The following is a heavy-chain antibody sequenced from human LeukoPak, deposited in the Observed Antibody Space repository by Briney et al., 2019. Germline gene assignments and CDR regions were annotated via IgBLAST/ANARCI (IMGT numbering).Heavy chain of an antibody. CDR2: IYPGGSDT. J-gene: IGHJ4*02. CDR1: GYSFTSYW. Sequence: GESLKISCKGSGYSFTSYWIGWVRQMPGKGLEWMGIIYPGGSDTRYSPSFQGQVTISADKSISTAYLQWSSLKASDTAMYYCARAEGGSSSWYSSFDYWGQGTLVTVSS. V-gene: IGHV5-51*01. D-gene: IGHD6-13*01. CDR3: ARAEGGSSSWYSSFDY.